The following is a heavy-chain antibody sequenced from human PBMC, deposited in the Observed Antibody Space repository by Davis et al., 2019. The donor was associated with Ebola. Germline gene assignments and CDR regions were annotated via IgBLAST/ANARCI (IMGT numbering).Heavy chain of an antibody. Sequence: GESLKISCAASGFTFSSYSMNWVRQAPGKGLEWVSYISSSSSTIYYADSVKGRDNAKNSLYLQMNSLRDEDTAVYYCARDYDFWSGYLGNDGMDVWGKGTTVTVSS. V-gene: IGHV3-48*02. CDR1: GFTFSSYS. CDR2: ISSSSSTI. CDR3: ARDYDFWSGYLGNDGMDV. D-gene: IGHD3-3*01. J-gene: IGHJ6*04.